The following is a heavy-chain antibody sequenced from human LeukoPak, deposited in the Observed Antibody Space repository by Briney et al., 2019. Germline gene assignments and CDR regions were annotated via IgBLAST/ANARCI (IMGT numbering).Heavy chain of an antibody. CDR3: AKDSIADYYGSGSFELIPRYFDL. Sequence: ASVKVSCKASGYTFTSYGISWVRQAPGQGLEWMGWISAYNGNTNYAQKLQGRVTMTTDTSTSTAYMELRSLRSDDTAVYYCAKDSIADYYGSGSFELIPRYFDLWGRGTLVTVSS. J-gene: IGHJ2*01. CDR1: GYTFTSYG. V-gene: IGHV1-18*01. D-gene: IGHD3-10*01. CDR2: ISAYNGNT.